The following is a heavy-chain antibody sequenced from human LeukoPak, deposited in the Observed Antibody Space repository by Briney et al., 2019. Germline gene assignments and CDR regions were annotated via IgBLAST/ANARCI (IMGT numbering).Heavy chain of an antibody. Sequence: VKVSCHASGYVFHLFGFSWVRQAPGQGLEWMGWISGYNGDTIYTQKFQDRVTITMDPTTKTAYMELRSLRSDDTAMYYCARDRDIIAVPRTRLDFWGQGTLVIVSP. J-gene: IGHJ4*02. CDR3: ARDRDIIAVPRTRLDF. CDR1: GYVFHLFG. V-gene: IGHV1-18*01. CDR2: ISGYNGDT. D-gene: IGHD6-19*01.